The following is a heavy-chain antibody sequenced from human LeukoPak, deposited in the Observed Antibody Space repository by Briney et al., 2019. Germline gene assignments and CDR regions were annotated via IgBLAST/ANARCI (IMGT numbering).Heavy chain of an antibody. J-gene: IGHJ4*02. V-gene: IGHV1-46*01. Sequence: GASVKVSCKASGYTFTGYYMHWVRQAPGQGLEWTGIINPSGGSTSYAQKSQGRVTMTRDTSTSTVYMELSSLRSEDTAVYYCARLYSGHGDDYWGQGTLVTVSS. CDR1: GYTFTGYY. CDR3: ARLYSGHGDDY. CDR2: INPSGGST. D-gene: IGHD5-12*01.